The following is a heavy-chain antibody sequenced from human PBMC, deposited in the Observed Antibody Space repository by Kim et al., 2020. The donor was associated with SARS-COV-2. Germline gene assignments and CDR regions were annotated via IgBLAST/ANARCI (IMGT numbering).Heavy chain of an antibody. CDR1: GGSISSSSYY. J-gene: IGHJ4*02. Sequence: SETLSLTCTVSGGSISSSSYYWGWIRQPPGKGLEWIGSIYYSGSTYYNPSLKSRVTISVDTSKNQFSLKLSSVTAADTAVYYCARTDYDILSGYAVALFDYWGQGTLVTVSS. CDR3: ARTDYDILSGYAVALFDY. D-gene: IGHD3-9*01. V-gene: IGHV4-39*01. CDR2: IYYSGST.